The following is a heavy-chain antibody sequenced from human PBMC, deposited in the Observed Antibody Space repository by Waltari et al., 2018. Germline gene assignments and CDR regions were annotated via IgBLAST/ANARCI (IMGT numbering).Heavy chain of an antibody. Sequence: VQLQESGPGLVKPSETLSLTCAVSGYSISSGYSWGWLRQPPGKGLEGIGSIYHSGSTYNDPALKGRVPITIDTSKNKFSLKLRFGTAADTAVDECATIIVGVAATRGAFDIWGQGTMVTVSS. J-gene: IGHJ3*02. CDR3: ATIIVGVAATRGAFDI. D-gene: IGHD2-15*01. CDR2: IYHSGST. V-gene: IGHV4-38-2*01. CDR1: GYSISSGYS.